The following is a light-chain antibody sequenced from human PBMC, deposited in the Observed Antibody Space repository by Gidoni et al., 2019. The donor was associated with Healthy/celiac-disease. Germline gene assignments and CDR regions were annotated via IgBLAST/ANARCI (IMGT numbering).Light chain of an antibody. CDR2: QDS. CDR3: QAWDSSTVV. J-gene: IGLJ2*01. V-gene: IGLV3-1*01. Sequence: EVTQPPSVSVSPGQTASITCSGDKLGDKYVCWYQRKPGQSPVLVIYQDSKRPSGIPERFSGSNSGNTATLTISGTQAMDEADYYCQAWDSSTVVFGGGTKLTVL. CDR1: KLGDKY.